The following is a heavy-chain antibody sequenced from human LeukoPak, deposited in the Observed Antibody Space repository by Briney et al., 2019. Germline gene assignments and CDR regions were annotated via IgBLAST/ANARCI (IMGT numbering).Heavy chain of an antibody. J-gene: IGHJ4*02. CDR3: AREVGYYYDSSGYSRAPFDY. V-gene: IGHV1-2*02. CDR1: GYTFTGYY. Sequence: ASVKVSCKASGYTFTGYYMHRVRQAPGQGLEWMGWINPNSGGTNYAQKFQGRVTMTRDTSISTAYMELSRLRSDDTAVYYCAREVGYYYDSSGYSRAPFDYWGQGTLVTVSS. CDR2: INPNSGGT. D-gene: IGHD3-22*01.